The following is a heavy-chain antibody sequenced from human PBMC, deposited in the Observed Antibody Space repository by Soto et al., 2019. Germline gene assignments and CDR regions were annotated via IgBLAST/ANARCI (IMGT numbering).Heavy chain of an antibody. Sequence: PSETLSLTCTVSGGSISSYYWSWIRQPPGKGQEWIGYIYYSGSTNYNPSHKSRVTISVDTSKNQFSLKLSSETAADTAMNYCAXTXXGWGIWXDPXGQGTLVTVSS. CDR1: GGSISSYY. V-gene: IGHV4-59*01. CDR2: IYYSGST. D-gene: IGHD3-16*01. CDR3: AXTXXGWGIWXDP. J-gene: IGHJ5*02.